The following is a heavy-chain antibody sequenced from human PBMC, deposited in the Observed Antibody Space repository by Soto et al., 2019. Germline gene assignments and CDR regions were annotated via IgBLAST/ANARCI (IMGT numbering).Heavy chain of an antibody. V-gene: IGHV4-34*01. CDR3: ARDKITGLFDY. D-gene: IGHD2-8*02. CDR2: INHSGST. CDR1: GGSFSGYY. Sequence: QVQLQQWGAGLLKPSETLSLTCAVYGGSFSGYYWTWIRQPPGTGLEWVGEINHSGSTNYNPSLKSRVTISVDTSKNQFSRKRTSVTAENTAVYYCARDKITGLFDYWGQGTLVTVSS. J-gene: IGHJ4*02.